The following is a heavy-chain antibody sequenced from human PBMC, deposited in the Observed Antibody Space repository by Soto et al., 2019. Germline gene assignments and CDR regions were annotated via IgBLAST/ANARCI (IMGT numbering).Heavy chain of an antibody. CDR3: AKDSHLEDIVVY. D-gene: IGHD2-15*01. J-gene: IGHJ4*02. CDR2: ISGSGGST. V-gene: IGHV3-23*01. Sequence: GESLKISCAASGFTFSSYAMSWVRQAPGKGLEWVSAISGSGGSTYYADSVKGRFTISRDNSKNTLYLQMNSLRAEDTAVYYCAKDSHLEDIVVYWGQGTLVTVSS. CDR1: GFTFSSYA.